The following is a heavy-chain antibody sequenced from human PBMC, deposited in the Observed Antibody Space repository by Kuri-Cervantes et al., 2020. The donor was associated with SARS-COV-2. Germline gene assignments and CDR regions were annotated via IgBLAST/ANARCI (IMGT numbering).Heavy chain of an antibody. CDR3: ARWQQQLVLYGMDV. D-gene: IGHD6-13*01. V-gene: IGHV4-34*01. CDR2: INHSGST. J-gene: IGHJ6*02. Sequence: SETLSLTCAASGFTFSSYAMSWVRQPPGKGLEWIGEINHSGSTNYNPSLKSRVTISVDTSKNQFSLKLSSVTAADTAVYYCARWQQQLVLYGMDVWGQGTTVTVSS. CDR1: GFTFSSYA.